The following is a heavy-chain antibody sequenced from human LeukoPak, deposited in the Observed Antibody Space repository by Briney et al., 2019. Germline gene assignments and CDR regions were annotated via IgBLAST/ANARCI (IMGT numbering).Heavy chain of an antibody. D-gene: IGHD3-22*01. CDR1: GYTFTDYF. J-gene: IGHJ4*02. V-gene: IGHV1-2*02. Sequence: ASVKVSCKASGYTFTDYFIHWVRQAPGQGLEWMGWINPNSGDTNYAQKFQARVTMTRDTSISTAYMELSRLRPDDTAVHYCARVGTLIVVDFDYWGQGTLVTVSS. CDR3: ARVGTLIVVDFDY. CDR2: INPNSGDT.